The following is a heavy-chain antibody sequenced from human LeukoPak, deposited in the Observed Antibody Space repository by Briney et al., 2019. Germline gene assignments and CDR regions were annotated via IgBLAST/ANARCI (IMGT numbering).Heavy chain of an antibody. CDR3: ARDDGSSMTDNINWYVH. CDR2: IHSSGST. V-gene: IGHV4-59*01. Sequence: SETLSLTCTVSGGSISSSYWTWIRQPPGKGLEWIGYIHSSGSTSYNPSLKSRVTISLDTSKNQFSLKLSTVPAADTAVYYCARDDGSSMTDNINWYVHWGQGTLVTVSS. J-gene: IGHJ5*02. CDR1: GGSISSSY. D-gene: IGHD5-24*01.